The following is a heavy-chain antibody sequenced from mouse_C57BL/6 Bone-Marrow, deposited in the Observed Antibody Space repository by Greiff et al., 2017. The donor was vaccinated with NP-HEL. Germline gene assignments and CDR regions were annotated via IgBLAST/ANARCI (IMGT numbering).Heavy chain of an antibody. CDR1: GYTFTSYW. CDR3: APPFTTVVGVDY. J-gene: IGHJ2*01. Sequence: VQLQQPGAELVKPGASVKLSCKASGYTFTSYWMHWVKQRPGQGLEWIGMIHPNSGSTNYNEKFKSKATLTVDKSSSTAYMQLSSLTSEDSAVYYCAPPFTTVVGVDYWGQGTTLTVSS. V-gene: IGHV1-64*01. D-gene: IGHD1-1*01. CDR2: IHPNSGST.